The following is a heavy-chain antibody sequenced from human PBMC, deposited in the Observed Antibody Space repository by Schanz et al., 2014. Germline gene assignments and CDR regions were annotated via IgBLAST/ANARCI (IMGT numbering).Heavy chain of an antibody. D-gene: IGHD1-7*01. J-gene: IGHJ4*02. Sequence: VDLVESGGGVVQPGRSLTLSCAVSTSLFSTYWMHWVRQAPGKGLVWVSHINSDGTTTTYADSVKGRFTISRDNAENTLYLQMNSLRVEDTAVYYCAMGGYQLHHWGQGTLVTVSS. CDR2: INSDGTTT. CDR3: AMGGYQLHH. V-gene: IGHV3-74*02. CDR1: TSLFSTYW.